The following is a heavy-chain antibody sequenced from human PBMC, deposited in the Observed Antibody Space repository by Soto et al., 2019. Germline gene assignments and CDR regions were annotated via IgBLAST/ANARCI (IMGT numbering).Heavy chain of an antibody. D-gene: IGHD2-15*01. J-gene: IGHJ6*02. Sequence: QLQLQESGSGLVKPSQTLSLTCAVSGGSISSGGYSWSWIRQPPGKGLEWIGYIYHSGSTYYNPRLKSRVTISVDRSKNQFSLKLSSVTDADTAVYYCDRGLSHYYYGMDVWGQGTTVTVSS. CDR3: DRGLSHYYYGMDV. CDR1: GGSISSGGYS. V-gene: IGHV4-30-2*01. CDR2: IYHSGST.